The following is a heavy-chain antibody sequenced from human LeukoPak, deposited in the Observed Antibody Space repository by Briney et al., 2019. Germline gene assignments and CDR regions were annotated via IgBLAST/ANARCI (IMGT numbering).Heavy chain of an antibody. CDR1: GFTFSTSW. D-gene: IGHD6-13*01. CDR3: TRVRSSSWYDY. Sequence: QPGGFLRLSCATSGFTFSTSWMHWVRQAPGKGLVWVSRISGDGTTTTYADSVKGRFTISRDNAKNTLFLQMNSLRVDDTAVYYCTRVRSSSWYDYWGQGALVTVSS. J-gene: IGHJ4*02. V-gene: IGHV3-74*01. CDR2: ISGDGTTT.